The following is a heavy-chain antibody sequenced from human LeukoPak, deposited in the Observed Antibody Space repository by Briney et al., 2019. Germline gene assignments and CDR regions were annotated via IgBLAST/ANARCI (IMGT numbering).Heavy chain of an antibody. CDR3: AGEGIHYYGSGSYYNEGPCGY. V-gene: IGHV3-23*01. J-gene: IGHJ4*02. D-gene: IGHD3-10*01. CDR1: GFTFSSYW. CDR2: ISASDGST. Sequence: PGGSLRLSCAASGFTFSSYWMSWVRQAPGKGLEWVSGISASDGSTYSAGSVKGRFTISRDNSKNTLYLQMNSLRAEDTAVYYCAGEGIHYYGSGSYYNEGPCGYWGQGTLVTVSS.